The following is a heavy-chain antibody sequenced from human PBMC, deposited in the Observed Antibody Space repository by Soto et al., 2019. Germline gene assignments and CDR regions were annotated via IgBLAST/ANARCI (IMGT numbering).Heavy chain of an antibody. Sequence: QVQLQESGPGLVKPSETLSLTCTVSGGSISSYFWSWIRQPPGKGLEWIGYIYYSGNTNYNPSLKXXXXXXXXXXXXXXXXXXXXXXXXXXXXXXXXXXXXXXXXXXYVLDIWGQGTMVTVSS. CDR3: XXXXXXXXXXXYVLDI. CDR1: GGSISSYF. V-gene: IGHV4-59*01. J-gene: IGHJ3*02. CDR2: IYYSGNT.